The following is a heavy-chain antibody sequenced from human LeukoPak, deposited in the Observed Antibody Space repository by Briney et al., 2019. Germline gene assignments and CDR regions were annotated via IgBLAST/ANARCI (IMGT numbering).Heavy chain of an antibody. CDR3: ARGSVQLWLRDTYYYMDV. CDR2: INWNGRIT. CDR1: GFTFDDYA. D-gene: IGHD5-18*01. Sequence: GGSLRLSCAASGFTFDDYAMNWVRQVPGRGLEWFSGINWNGRITEYADSVRDRFTISRQNTKNSLYLYMNNLGGEDTALYFCARGSVQLWLRDTYYYMDVWGKGTTVTVSS. V-gene: IGHV3-20*04. J-gene: IGHJ6*03.